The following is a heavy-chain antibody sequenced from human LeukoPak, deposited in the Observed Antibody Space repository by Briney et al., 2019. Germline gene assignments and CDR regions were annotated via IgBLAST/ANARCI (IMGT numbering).Heavy chain of an antibody. Sequence: VALGGSLRLSCAASGFTFSSYSMNWVRQAPGKGLEWVSYISSGSSTIYYADSVKGRFTISRDNAKNSLYLQMNSLRAEDTAVYYCARSYSSSWVDYWGQGTLVTVSS. CDR1: GFTFSSYS. CDR3: ARSYSSSWVDY. CDR2: ISSGSSTI. J-gene: IGHJ4*02. V-gene: IGHV3-48*04. D-gene: IGHD6-13*01.